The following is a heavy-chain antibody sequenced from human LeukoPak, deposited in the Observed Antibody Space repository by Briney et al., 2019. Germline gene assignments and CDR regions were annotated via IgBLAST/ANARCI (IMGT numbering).Heavy chain of an antibody. CDR1: GGSISSYY. CDR2: IYHTGST. Sequence: SETLSLTCTVSGGSISSYYWSWIRQPPGEGLEWIGYIYHTGSTYYKPSLKGRVTISVDGSKNQFSLNLNFVTAADTALYYCARGDGSGSGRWFDPWGQGTLITVSS. D-gene: IGHD3-10*01. V-gene: IGHV4-59*12. J-gene: IGHJ5*02. CDR3: ARGDGSGSGRWFDP.